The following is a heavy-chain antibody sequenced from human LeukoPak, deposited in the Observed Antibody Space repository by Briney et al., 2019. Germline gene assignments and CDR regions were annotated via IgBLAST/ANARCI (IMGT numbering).Heavy chain of an antibody. Sequence: SETLSLTCTVSGGSISSYYWSWIRQPAGKGLEWIGRISASGSTNYAPSLRSRVTMSVDTSTNQFSLKLSSVTAADTAVYYCATDISWFDPWGRGTLVTVSS. J-gene: IGHJ5*02. CDR2: ISASGST. V-gene: IGHV4-4*07. CDR3: ATDISWFDP. CDR1: GGSISSYY.